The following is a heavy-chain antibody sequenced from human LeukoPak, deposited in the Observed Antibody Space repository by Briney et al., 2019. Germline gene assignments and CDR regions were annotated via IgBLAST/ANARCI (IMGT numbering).Heavy chain of an antibody. D-gene: IGHD2-15*01. CDR2: ISGSGGST. V-gene: IGHV3-23*01. CDR1: GFTFSSYA. CDR3: AKDSVVVVAATADAFDI. J-gene: IGHJ3*02. Sequence: PGGSLRLSCAASGFTFSSYAMSWVRQAPGKGLEWVSAISGSGGSTYYADSVKGRFTISRDNSKNTLYLQMNSLRAEDTAAYYCAKDSVVVVAATADAFDIWGQGTMVTVSS.